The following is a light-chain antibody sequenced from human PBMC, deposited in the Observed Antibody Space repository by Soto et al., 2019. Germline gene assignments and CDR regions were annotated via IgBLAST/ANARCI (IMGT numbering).Light chain of an antibody. CDR1: QSVSSSY. CDR3: QQYGSSGT. CDR2: GAS. J-gene: IGKJ1*01. Sequence: EIVVTQSPATLSVSPWERATLSCRASQSVSSSYLAWYQQKPGQAPRLLIYGASTRAAGIPDRFSGSGSGTEFTLTISRLEPEDFAVYYCQQYGSSGTFGQGTKVDI. V-gene: IGKV3-20*01.